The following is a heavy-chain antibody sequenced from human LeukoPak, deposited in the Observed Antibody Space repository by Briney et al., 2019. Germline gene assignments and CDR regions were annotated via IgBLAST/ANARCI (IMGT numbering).Heavy chain of an antibody. V-gene: IGHV1-2*02. Sequence: ASVKVSCKASGYTFTGYYMHWVRQAPGQGLEWVGWINPNSGGTNYAQKFQGRVTMTRDTSISTAYMELSRLRSDDTAVYYCARGKHEGWYYFDYWGQGTLVTVSS. D-gene: IGHD2-8*01. CDR2: INPNSGGT. J-gene: IGHJ4*02. CDR3: ARGKHEGWYYFDY. CDR1: GYTFTGYY.